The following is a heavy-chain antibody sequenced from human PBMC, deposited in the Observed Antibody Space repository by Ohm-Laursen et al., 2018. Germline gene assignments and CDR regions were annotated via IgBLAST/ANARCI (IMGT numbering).Heavy chain of an antibody. V-gene: IGHV3-30*18. CDR2: ISYDGSNK. CDR3: AKDLESRAIYYYYYGMDV. Sequence: SLRLSCAAAGFTFSSYGMHWVRQAPGKGLEWVAVISYDGSNKYYADSVKGRFTISRDNSKNTLYLQMNSLRAEDTAVYYCAKDLESRAIYYYYYGMDVWGQGTTVTVSS. CDR1: GFTFSSYG. J-gene: IGHJ6*02.